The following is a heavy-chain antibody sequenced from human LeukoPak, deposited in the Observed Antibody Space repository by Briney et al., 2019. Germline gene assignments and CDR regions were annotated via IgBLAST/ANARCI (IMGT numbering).Heavy chain of an antibody. V-gene: IGHV4-59*01. CDR2: IYYSGST. CDR1: GGSISSYY. CDR3: ARYCSSTSCSKYYYYGMDV. D-gene: IGHD2-2*01. Sequence: SETLSLTCTVSGGSISSYYWSWIRQPPGKGLEWIGYIYYSGSTNYNPSLKSRVTISVDTSKNQFSLKLSSVTAADTAAYYCARYCSSTSCSKYYYYGMDVWGQGTTVTVSS. J-gene: IGHJ6*02.